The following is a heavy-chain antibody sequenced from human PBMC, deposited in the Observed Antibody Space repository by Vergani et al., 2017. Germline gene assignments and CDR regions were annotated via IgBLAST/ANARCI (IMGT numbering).Heavy chain of an antibody. D-gene: IGHD2-2*01. V-gene: IGHV4-59*01. J-gene: IGHJ4*02. CDR1: GGSISSYY. Sequence: QVQLQESGPGLVKPSETLSLTCTVSGGSISSYYWSWIRQPPGKGLEWIGYIYYSGSTNYNPSLKSRVTISVDTSKNQFSLKLSSVTAADTAVYYCARAGPNIVVVPAATPHFDYWGQGTLVTVSS. CDR2: IYYSGST. CDR3: ARAGPNIVVVPAATPHFDY.